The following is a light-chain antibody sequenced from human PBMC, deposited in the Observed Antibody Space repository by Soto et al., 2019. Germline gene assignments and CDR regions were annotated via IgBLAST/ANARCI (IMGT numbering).Light chain of an antibody. V-gene: IGKV2-28*01. J-gene: IGKJ5*01. CDR2: LAS. CDR1: QSLLHTNAYHY. Sequence: DIVMTQLPLSLSVTPGEPASISFSAMQSLLHTNAYHYLDWYLQKPGQSPQLLIYLASYRASGVPDRFSGSGSGTEFTLRISRVEAEDVGVYYCMQPLDLPVTFGQGTRLEI. CDR3: MQPLDLPVT.